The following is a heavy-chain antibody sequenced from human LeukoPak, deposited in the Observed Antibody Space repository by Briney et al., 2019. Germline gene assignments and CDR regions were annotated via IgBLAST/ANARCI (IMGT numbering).Heavy chain of an antibody. V-gene: IGHV3-21*01. Sequence: PGLSLRLSCASSGFTFRSYSMNWVRQASGKGLDWVSYSSTSSTHIYYGDSVMGRFTISRETAMNSMCLVTNSMRAEDSAMSYCAGSSYSCSSYWGQGTLVTVSS. CDR1: GFTFRSYS. CDR3: AGSSYSCSSY. J-gene: IGHJ4*02. CDR2: SSTSSTHI. D-gene: IGHD6-6*01.